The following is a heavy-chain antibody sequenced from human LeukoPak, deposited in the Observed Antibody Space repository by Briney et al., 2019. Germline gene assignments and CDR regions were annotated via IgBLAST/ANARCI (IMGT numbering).Heavy chain of an antibody. CDR1: GGSFSGYY. D-gene: IGHD5-18*01. V-gene: IGHV4-34*01. Sequence: SETLSLTCAVYGGSFSGYYWSWIRQPPGKGLEWIGEINHSGSTNYNPSLKSRVTISVDTSKNQFTLKLSSVTAADTAVYYCARGRGYSYGFGYWGQGTLVTVSS. CDR2: INHSGST. CDR3: ARGRGYSYGFGY. J-gene: IGHJ4*02.